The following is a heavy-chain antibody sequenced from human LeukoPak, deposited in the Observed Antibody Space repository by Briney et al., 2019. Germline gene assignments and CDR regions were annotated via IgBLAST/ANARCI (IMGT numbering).Heavy chain of an antibody. V-gene: IGHV3-23*01. D-gene: IGHD3-10*01. J-gene: IGHJ6*02. Sequence: PGGSLRLSCAASGFTFRDYAMRWVRQAGGKGLEWVSGIGSDDRTHYSETVTGRLAISRGMDESTLFLQMNSLRAEDTALYYCVIDLYYWAAMGVWGQGTTVTVS. CDR1: GFTFRDYA. CDR2: IGSDDRT. CDR3: VIDLYYWAAMGV.